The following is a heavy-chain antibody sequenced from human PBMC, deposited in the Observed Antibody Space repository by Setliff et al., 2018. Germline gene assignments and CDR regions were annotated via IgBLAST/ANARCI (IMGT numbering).Heavy chain of an antibody. D-gene: IGHD2-15*01. CDR3: ARAPPKIVVTVAALDY. Sequence: ASVKVSCKTSGYAFITFGMSWVRQAHGQGLEWMGWMSPVYGIANYARKFQGRVTVTTDTSTSTAYMELRSLRSDDTAVYYCARAPPKIVVTVAALDYWGQGALVTVSS. J-gene: IGHJ4*02. CDR2: MSPVYGIA. V-gene: IGHV1-18*01. CDR1: GYAFITFG.